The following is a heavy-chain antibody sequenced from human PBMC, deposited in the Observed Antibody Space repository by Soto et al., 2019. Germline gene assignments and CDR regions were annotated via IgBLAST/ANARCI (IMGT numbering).Heavy chain of an antibody. CDR3: AVVDSTGNWFDH. Sequence: SETLSLTCTVSGGSISSSDFYWGWLRQTPGKGLEFIGSMYYSGTTYYNPSLKSRVTISVDTSKNQFTLKLISVTAADTAVYYCAVVDSTGNWFDHWGEGALVTVSS. D-gene: IGHD6-25*01. CDR1: GGSISSSDFY. J-gene: IGHJ5*02. CDR2: MYYSGTT. V-gene: IGHV4-39*01.